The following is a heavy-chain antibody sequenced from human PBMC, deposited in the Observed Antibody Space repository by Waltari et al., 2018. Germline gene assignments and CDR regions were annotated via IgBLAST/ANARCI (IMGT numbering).Heavy chain of an antibody. V-gene: IGHV1-8*02. CDR1: GYTFITYD. Sequence: QAQLLQSGAEVRKPGASVKVPCKASGYTFITYDINWVRQTTGQGLEWMGWLNPKNGNAGYAQKFQGRVTLTRDTSITTAYMELSSLRSEDTAMYYCVRGGWYSASSGWFDPWGQGTLVTVSS. J-gene: IGHJ5*02. CDR3: VRGGWYSASSGWFDP. CDR2: LNPKNGNA. D-gene: IGHD1-26*01.